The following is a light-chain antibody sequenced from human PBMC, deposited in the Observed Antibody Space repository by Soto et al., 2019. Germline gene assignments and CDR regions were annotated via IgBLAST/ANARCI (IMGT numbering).Light chain of an antibody. CDR2: GAS. V-gene: IGKV3-20*01. Sequence: EVLLTQSPATLSLSPGERATLSCRTSQSISSSFLAWYQQKAGEAPRLLIYGASSQTNGIPYRFSGSGSGTDFTLTITRLEPEDFAVYYCQQFATSPRTFGQGTKVEVK. CDR3: QQFATSPRT. CDR1: QSISSSF. J-gene: IGKJ1*01.